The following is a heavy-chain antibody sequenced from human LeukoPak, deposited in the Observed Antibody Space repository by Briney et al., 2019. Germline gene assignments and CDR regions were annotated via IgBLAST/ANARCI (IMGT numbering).Heavy chain of an antibody. J-gene: IGHJ4*02. D-gene: IGHD5-18*01. CDR1: GFKFSSFS. CDR2: ITSTSSAT. V-gene: IGHV3-48*04. Sequence: GGSLRLSCAASGFKFSSFSMGWVRQAPGKGLEWHSYITSTSSATYYADSLEGRFTISRDNAKNSLYLQINSLRVDDTAVYYCARAIASYGDSAYWGQGTLFSVSS. CDR3: ARAIASYGDSAY.